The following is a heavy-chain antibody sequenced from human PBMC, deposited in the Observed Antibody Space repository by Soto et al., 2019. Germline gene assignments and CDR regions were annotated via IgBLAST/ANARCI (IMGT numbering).Heavy chain of an antibody. CDR2: ISGYDGRT. Sequence: QVHLVQSGAEVKKPGASVKVSCKTSGYTFTRYGISWVRQAPGQGLEWMGWISGYDGRTNFAQKVQDRVTMTTDTATSTVYMELRSLSSDDTAVYYCAGEGDVPYYYYGMDVWGQGTTVTVSS. CDR1: GYTFTRYG. V-gene: IGHV1-18*01. CDR3: AGEGDVPYYYYGMDV. J-gene: IGHJ6*02. D-gene: IGHD2-21*02.